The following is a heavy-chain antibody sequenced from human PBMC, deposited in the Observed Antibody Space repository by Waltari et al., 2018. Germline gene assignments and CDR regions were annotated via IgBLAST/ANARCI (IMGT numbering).Heavy chain of an antibody. CDR1: GGSISSYY. CDR3: ARDFYGDPEGAGAGLDP. Sequence: QVQLQESGPGLVKPSETLSLTCTVSGGSISSYYWSWIRQPPGKGLEWIVYIYYSGSTNYNPSLKSRVTISVDTSKNQFSLKLSSVTAADTAVYYCARDFYGDPEGAGAGLDPWGQGTLVTVSS. V-gene: IGHV4-59*01. CDR2: IYYSGST. D-gene: IGHD4-17*01. J-gene: IGHJ5*02.